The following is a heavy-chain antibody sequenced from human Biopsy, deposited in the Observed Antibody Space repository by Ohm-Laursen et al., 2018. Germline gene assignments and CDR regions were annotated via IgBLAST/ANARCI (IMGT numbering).Heavy chain of an antibody. V-gene: IGHV1-69*06. D-gene: IGHD3-9*01. J-gene: IGHJ1*01. CDR1: GGTFSNYG. CDR2: NIPILGTG. CDR3: ATKLTGYFHH. Sequence: SVKVSCKFPGGTFSNYGVNWVRQAPGQGLEWLGGNIPILGTGNYAQKFQDRVTVAADTSTSTATMELRSLRSDDTAVYYCATKLTGYFHHWGQGTLVIVSS.